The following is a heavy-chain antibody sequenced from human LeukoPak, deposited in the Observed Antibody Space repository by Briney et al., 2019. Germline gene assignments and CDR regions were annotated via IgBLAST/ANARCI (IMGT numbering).Heavy chain of an antibody. CDR2: IYTSGST. CDR1: GYSISSGYY. D-gene: IGHD3-22*01. Sequence: SETLSLTCTVSGYSISSGYYWGWIRQPAGKGLEWIGRIYTSGSTNYNPSLKSRVTMSVDTSKNQFSLKLSSVTAADTAVYYCAREPSGDYDSSGYPFDYWGQGTLVTVSS. J-gene: IGHJ4*02. V-gene: IGHV4-4*07. CDR3: AREPSGDYDSSGYPFDY.